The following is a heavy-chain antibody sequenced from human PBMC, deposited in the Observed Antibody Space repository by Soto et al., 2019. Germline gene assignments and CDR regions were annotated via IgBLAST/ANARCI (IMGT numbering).Heavy chain of an antibody. CDR3: ARFLGYCSSTSCYSISGYYYYMDV. V-gene: IGHV5-51*01. D-gene: IGHD2-2*01. CDR1: GYSFTSYW. Sequence: GESLKISCKGSGYSFTSYWIGWVRQMPGKGLEWMGVIYPGDSDTRYSPSFQGQVTISADKSISTAYLQWSSLKASDTAMYYCARFLGYCSSTSCYSISGYYYYMDVGGKGTTVTVSS. J-gene: IGHJ6*03. CDR2: IYPGDSDT.